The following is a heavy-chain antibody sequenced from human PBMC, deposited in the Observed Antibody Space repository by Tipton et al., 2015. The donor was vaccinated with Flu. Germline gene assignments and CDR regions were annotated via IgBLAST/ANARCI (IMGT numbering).Heavy chain of an antibody. CDR1: GYTFTSYD. J-gene: IGHJ5*02. CDR2: MNPNSGNT. Sequence: QLVQSGAEVKKPGASVKVSCKASGYTFTSYDINWVRQATGQGLEWMGWMNPNSGNTGYAQKFQGRVTMTRNTSISTAYMELSSLRSEDTAVYYCARAGPSYYDSSGHSNWFDPWGQGTLVTVSS. CDR3: ARAGPSYYDSSGHSNWFDP. D-gene: IGHD3-22*01. V-gene: IGHV1-8*01.